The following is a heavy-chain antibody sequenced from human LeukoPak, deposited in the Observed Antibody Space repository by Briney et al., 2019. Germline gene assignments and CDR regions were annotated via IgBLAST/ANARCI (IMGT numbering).Heavy chain of an antibody. CDR3: ARPQGYFAANFDY. V-gene: IGHV3-30*04. J-gene: IGHJ4*02. Sequence: GGSLRLSCAGSGFTCSSYAMHWVRQAPGKGLKWVALISYDGSDKCHADSVKGRFTIYRDNSKNTLYLQMNSLRGEDMAVFYCARPQGYFAANFDYWGQGTLVTVSS. CDR2: ISYDGSDK. D-gene: IGHD3-22*01. CDR1: GFTCSSYA.